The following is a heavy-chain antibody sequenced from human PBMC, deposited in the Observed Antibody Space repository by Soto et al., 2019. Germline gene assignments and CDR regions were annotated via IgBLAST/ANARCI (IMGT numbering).Heavy chain of an antibody. V-gene: IGHV3-23*01. CDR2: ISGSGGST. Sequence: GGSLRLSCAASGFTFSSYAMSWVRQAPGKGLEWVSAISGSGGSTYYADSVKGRFTISRDNSKNTLYLQMNSLRAEDTAVYYCEPDLRPTRAYGMDVWGQGTTVTVSS. CDR1: GFTFSSYA. CDR3: EPDLRPTRAYGMDV. J-gene: IGHJ6*02.